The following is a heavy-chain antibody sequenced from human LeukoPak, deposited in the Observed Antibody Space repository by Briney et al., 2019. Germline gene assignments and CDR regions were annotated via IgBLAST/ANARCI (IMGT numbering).Heavy chain of an antibody. D-gene: IGHD3-22*01. CDR2: IYYNGNT. Sequence: PSETLSLTCTVSGASISSSYWSWIRQPPGKRLEWIGYIYYNGNTNSNPSLKSRVTISADTSKNQFSLKLSPVTAADTAIYYCVRGNYDNRGYSNAFDIWGQGTMVTVSS. V-gene: IGHV4-59*01. CDR3: VRGNYDNRGYSNAFDI. CDR1: GASISSSY. J-gene: IGHJ3*02.